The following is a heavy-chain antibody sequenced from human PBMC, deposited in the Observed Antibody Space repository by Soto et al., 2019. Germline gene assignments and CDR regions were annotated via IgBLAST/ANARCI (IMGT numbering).Heavy chain of an antibody. CDR2: IIPIFGTA. V-gene: IGHV1-69*01. CDR1: GGTFSSYA. D-gene: IGHD6-19*01. J-gene: IGHJ6*02. Sequence: QVQLVQSGAEVKKPGSSVKVSCKASGGTFSSYAISWVRQAPGQGLEGMGGIIPIFGTANYAQKFQGRVTITEDESTSTAYMELSRLRSEDTAVYYCARESIAVAGTSYYYGMDVWCQGTTVTVSS. CDR3: ARESIAVAGTSYYYGMDV.